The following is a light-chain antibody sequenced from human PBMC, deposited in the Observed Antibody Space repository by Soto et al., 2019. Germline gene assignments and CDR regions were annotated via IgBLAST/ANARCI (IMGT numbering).Light chain of an antibody. Sequence: EIVLTQSPGTLSLSPLDIVTLSCRASQSVGSRLAWYQQKPGQAPRLLISGASNRATGIPDRFSGSGSGTDFTLTISRLEPEDFALYYCQQYGTSPITFGQGTRLEIK. CDR1: QSVGSR. CDR3: QQYGTSPIT. CDR2: GAS. V-gene: IGKV3-20*01. J-gene: IGKJ5*01.